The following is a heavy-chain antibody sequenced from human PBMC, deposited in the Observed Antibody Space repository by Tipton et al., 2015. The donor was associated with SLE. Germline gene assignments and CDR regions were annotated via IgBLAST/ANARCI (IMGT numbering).Heavy chain of an antibody. J-gene: IGHJ5*02. CDR1: GGSFSGYY. V-gene: IGHV4-34*01. CDR3: AGYSSSDLNWFDP. CDR2: INHSGST. D-gene: IGHD6-6*01. Sequence: TLSLTCAVYGGSFSGYYWSWIRQPPGKGLEWIGEINHSGSTNYNPSLKSRVTISVDTSKNQFSPKLSSVTAADTAVYYCAGYSSSDLNWFDPWGQGTLVTVSS.